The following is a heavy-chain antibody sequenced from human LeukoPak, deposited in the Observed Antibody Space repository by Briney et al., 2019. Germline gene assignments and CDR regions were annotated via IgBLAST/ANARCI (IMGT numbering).Heavy chain of an antibody. J-gene: IGHJ4*02. CDR3: ARLRPGSAFDY. Sequence: GGSLRLSCAASGFTFSSYEMNWVRQAPGKGLEWVSYISSSGSTIYYADSVKGRFTISRDNAKNSLYLQMNSLRAEDTAMYYCARLRPGSAFDYWGQGTLVTVSS. CDR2: ISSSGSTI. V-gene: IGHV3-48*03. CDR1: GFTFSSYE. D-gene: IGHD3-10*01.